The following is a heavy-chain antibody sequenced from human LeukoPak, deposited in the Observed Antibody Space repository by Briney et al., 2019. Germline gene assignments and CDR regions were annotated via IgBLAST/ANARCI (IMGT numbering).Heavy chain of an antibody. Sequence: SETLSLTCTVSGASISRDYWSWIRQPPGKGLEWIGYIHYSGSTNYNPSLESRVTISRDTSKNQFSLKLRSVTAADTAVYYCARTRYNWNYGDWFDPWXXGXXVTXSS. CDR1: GASISRDY. V-gene: IGHV4-59*01. D-gene: IGHD1-7*01. J-gene: IGHJ5*02. CDR2: IHYSGST. CDR3: ARTRYNWNYGDWFDP.